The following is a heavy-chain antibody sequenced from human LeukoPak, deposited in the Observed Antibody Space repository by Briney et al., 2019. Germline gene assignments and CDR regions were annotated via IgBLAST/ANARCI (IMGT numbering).Heavy chain of an antibody. Sequence: SVKVSCKASGGTFSSYAISWVRQAPGQGPEWMGGFIPIFGTANYAQKFQGRVTITADESTSTAYMELSSLRSEDTAVYYCARAPAGVLRFLERQGWFDPWRQGTLVTVSS. D-gene: IGHD3-3*01. J-gene: IGHJ5*02. CDR3: ARAPAGVLRFLERQGWFDP. CDR2: FIPIFGTA. CDR1: GGTFSSYA. V-gene: IGHV1-69*01.